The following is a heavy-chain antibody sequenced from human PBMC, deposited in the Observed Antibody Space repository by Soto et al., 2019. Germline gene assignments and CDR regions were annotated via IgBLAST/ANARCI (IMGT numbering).Heavy chain of an antibody. CDR2: IYSTGST. V-gene: IGHV4-4*07. J-gene: IGHJ4*02. Sequence: TLSLTCTVSSGSFSTYYWSWIRQPAGKGLEWIGRIYSTGSTLYNPSLKSRITMSVDTSKNQFSLRLSSVTAADTAVYYCAGGAAADYFDYWGQGTLVTVSS. CDR1: SGSFSTYY. D-gene: IGHD6-13*01. CDR3: AGGAAADYFDY.